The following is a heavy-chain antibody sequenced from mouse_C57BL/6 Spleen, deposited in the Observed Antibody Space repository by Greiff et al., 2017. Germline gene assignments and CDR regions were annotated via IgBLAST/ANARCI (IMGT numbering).Heavy chain of an antibody. J-gene: IGHJ2*01. D-gene: IGHD2-5*01. CDR3: ARRGYSNYDGFDY. Sequence: VHVKQSGPVLVKPGASVKMSCKASGYTFTDYYMNWVKQSHGKRLEWIGVINPYNGGTSYNQKFKGKATLTVDKSSSTAYMELNSLTSEDSAVYYCARRGYSNYDGFDYWGQGTTLTVSS. V-gene: IGHV1-19*01. CDR2: INPYNGGT. CDR1: GYTFTDYY.